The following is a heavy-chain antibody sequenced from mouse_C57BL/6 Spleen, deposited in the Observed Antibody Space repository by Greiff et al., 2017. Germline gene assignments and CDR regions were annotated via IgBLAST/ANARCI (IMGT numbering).Heavy chain of an antibody. D-gene: IGHD1-1*01. Sequence: VQLQQSGAELVRPGSSVKLSCKASGYTFTSYWMHWVKQRPIQGLEWIGNIDPSDSETHYNQKFKDKATLTADKSSSTAYMQHSSLTSVDSADYYVARGGRVLFADWGQGTLVTVSA. CDR2: IDPSDSET. V-gene: IGHV1-52*01. J-gene: IGHJ3*01. CDR3: ARGGRVLFAD. CDR1: GYTFTSYW.